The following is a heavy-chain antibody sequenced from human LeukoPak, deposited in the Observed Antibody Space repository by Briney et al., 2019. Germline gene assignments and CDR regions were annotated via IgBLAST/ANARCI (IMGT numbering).Heavy chain of an antibody. J-gene: IGHJ4*02. Sequence: ASVKVSCKASGYTFTSYAMHWVRQAPGQRLEWMGWINAGNGNTKYSQKFQGRVTITADKSTSTAYMELSSLRSEDTAVYYCARVGVGMATMGRGPFDYWGQGTLVTVSS. CDR1: GYTFTSYA. CDR3: ARVGVGMATMGRGPFDY. V-gene: IGHV1-3*01. D-gene: IGHD5-24*01. CDR2: INAGNGNT.